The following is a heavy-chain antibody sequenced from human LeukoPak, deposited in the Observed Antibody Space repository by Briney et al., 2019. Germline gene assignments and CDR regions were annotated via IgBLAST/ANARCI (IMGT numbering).Heavy chain of an antibody. V-gene: IGHV1-8*03. CDR1: GHTFTSYD. Sequence: GASVKVSCKASGHTFTSYDINWVRQATGQGLEWMGWMNPNSGNTGYAQKFQGRVTITRNTSISTAYMELSSLRSEDTAVYYCARGTDYGGNTDFDYWGQGTLVTVSS. CDR3: ARGTDYGGNTDFDY. D-gene: IGHD4-23*01. CDR2: MNPNSGNT. J-gene: IGHJ4*02.